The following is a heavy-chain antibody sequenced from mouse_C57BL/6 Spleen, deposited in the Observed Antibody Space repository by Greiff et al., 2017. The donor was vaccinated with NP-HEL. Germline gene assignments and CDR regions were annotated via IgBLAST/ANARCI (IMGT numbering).Heavy chain of an antibody. CDR2: IHPNSGST. CDR3: AREESRAWFAY. J-gene: IGHJ3*01. CDR1: GYTFTSYW. V-gene: IGHV1-64*01. D-gene: IGHD1-1*01. Sequence: QVQLQQPGAELVKPGASVKLSCKASGYTFTSYWMHWVKQRPGQGLEWIGMIHPNSGSTNYNEKFKSKATLTVDKSSSTAYMQLSSLTSEDSAVYYCAREESRAWFAYWGQGTLVTVSA.